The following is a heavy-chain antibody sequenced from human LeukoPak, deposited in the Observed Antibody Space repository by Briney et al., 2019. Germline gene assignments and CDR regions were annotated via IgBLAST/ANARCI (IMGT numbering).Heavy chain of an antibody. CDR1: GFTFSSYS. CDR3: ARRRAAAAAFDI. V-gene: IGHV3-21*01. J-gene: IGHJ3*02. CDR2: ISSSSSYI. Sequence: GGSLRLSCAASGFTFSSYSMNWVRQAPGKGLEWASSISSSSSYIYYADSVKGRFTISRDNAKNSLYLQMNSLRAEDTAVYYCARRRAAAAAFDIWGQGTMVTVSS. D-gene: IGHD6-13*01.